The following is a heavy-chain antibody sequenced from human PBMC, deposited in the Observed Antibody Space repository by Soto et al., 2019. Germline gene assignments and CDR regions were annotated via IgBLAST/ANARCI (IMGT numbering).Heavy chain of an antibody. V-gene: IGHV3-21*01. J-gene: IGHJ4*02. CDR2: ISSSGSFI. Sequence: PGGSLRLSCAASGFTFRTYGMNWVRRAPGGGLEWVASISSSGSFIYYADSVKGRFTISRDDAEKSLYLQMNSLRAEDTALYYCAREPEGIAAALDYWGRGTL. D-gene: IGHD6-13*01. CDR3: AREPEGIAAALDY. CDR1: GFTFRTYG.